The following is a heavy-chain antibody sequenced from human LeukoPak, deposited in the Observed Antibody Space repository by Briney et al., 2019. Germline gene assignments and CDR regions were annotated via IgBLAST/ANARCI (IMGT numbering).Heavy chain of an antibody. V-gene: IGHV4-31*03. CDR2: IYYSGST. CDR3: ARDYGHYDILTGYRPYGMDV. D-gene: IGHD3-9*01. J-gene: IGHJ6*02. Sequence: TLSLTCTVSGGSISSGGYYWSWIRQHPGKGLEWIGYIYYSGSTYYNPSLTSRVTISVDTSKNQISLKLRSVTAADKAVYYGARDYGHYDILTGYRPYGMDVWGQGTTVTVSS. CDR1: GGSISSGGYY.